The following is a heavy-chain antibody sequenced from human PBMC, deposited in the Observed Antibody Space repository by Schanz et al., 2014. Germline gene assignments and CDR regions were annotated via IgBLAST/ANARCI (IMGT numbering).Heavy chain of an antibody. D-gene: IGHD3-10*01. Sequence: QVQLVQSGAEVKKPGASVKVSCKASGYTFTSYGISWVRQAPGQGLEWMGIVNPSVRGTHFAREFQGRVTVTSDTSTSTVYMELSGLRSEDTAVHYCARGRGFYDYWGQGTLVTVSS. V-gene: IGHV1-46*01. CDR2: VNPSVRGT. CDR3: ARGRGFYDY. J-gene: IGHJ4*02. CDR1: GYTFTSYG.